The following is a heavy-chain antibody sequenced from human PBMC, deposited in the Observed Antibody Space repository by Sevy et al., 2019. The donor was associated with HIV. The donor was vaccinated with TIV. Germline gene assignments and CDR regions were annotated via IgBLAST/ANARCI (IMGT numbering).Heavy chain of an antibody. D-gene: IGHD4-17*01. CDR1: GYTFTTYG. Sequence: ASVKVSCSASGYTFTTYGISWVRQAPGQGLEWMGWISAYNGNTNYAQKFRGRVIMNTDTSTSTADMELRSLRSDDTAVQYCARHGDSVHDYGDYDQFDYYFRMDVWGTGTTVTVSS. CDR2: ISAYNGNT. J-gene: IGHJ6*04. V-gene: IGHV1-18*01. CDR3: ARHGDSVHDYGDYDQFDYYFRMDV.